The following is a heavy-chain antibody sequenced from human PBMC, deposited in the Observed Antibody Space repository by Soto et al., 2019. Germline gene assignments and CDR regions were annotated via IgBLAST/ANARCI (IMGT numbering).Heavy chain of an antibody. D-gene: IGHD6-13*01. Sequence: QVQLQESGPGLVKPSETLSLTCTVSGGSVSSGSYYWSWLRQPPGKGLEWIGSINYSGSTNYNPSLKRRVHISVDTAKNHFALKLSSVTDADTAVDYWAIIGRVRQQLVYCYYYGMDAWGQETTVTVSS. CDR1: GGSVSSGSYY. J-gene: IGHJ6*02. V-gene: IGHV4-61*03. CDR2: INYSGST. CDR3: AIIGRVRQQLVYCYYYGMDA.